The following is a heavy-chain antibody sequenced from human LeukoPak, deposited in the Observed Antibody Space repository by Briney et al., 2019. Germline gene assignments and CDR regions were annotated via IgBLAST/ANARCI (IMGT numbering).Heavy chain of an antibody. CDR3: ARDCGILRIDCGDSLDI. V-gene: IGHV3-7*03. J-gene: IGHJ3*02. Sequence: PGGSLRLSCVVSGFTSSKYWMSWLRQAPGKGPEWVANIKQDGSDKYYADSVKGRFTISRDNARNSLHLQMNSLRAEATAVYYCARDCGILRIDCGDSLDIWGQGTMVTVSS. CDR2: IKQDGSDK. D-gene: IGHD2-21*01. CDR1: GFTSSKYW.